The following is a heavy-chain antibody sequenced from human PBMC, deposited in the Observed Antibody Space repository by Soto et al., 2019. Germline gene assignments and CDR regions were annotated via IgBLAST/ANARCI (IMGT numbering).Heavy chain of an antibody. Sequence: QVTLKESGPVLVKPTETLTLTCTVSGFSLSNPRMGVSWIRQPPGKALEWLAHIFSNDETSFSTSLKSRLTSSKDTAESQVVLTMTNMGPVDTATYYCARIGREDYMWGSHHDLDCRGQGTPVTVSS. D-gene: IGHD3-16*02. J-gene: IGHJ4*02. CDR3: ARIGREDYMWGSHHDLDC. CDR2: IFSNDET. CDR1: GFSLSNPRMG. V-gene: IGHV2-26*01.